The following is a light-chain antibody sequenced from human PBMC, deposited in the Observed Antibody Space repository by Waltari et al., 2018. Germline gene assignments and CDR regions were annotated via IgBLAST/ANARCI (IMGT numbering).Light chain of an antibody. V-gene: IGKV1-5*03. J-gene: IGKJ1*01. CDR1: QGIGRW. Sequence: DIPLTQSPSTLSASVGDRVTLTCRASQGIGRWLAWYQQKPGKTPDLLIYKASILERGVPSRFSGSGSGTEFTLTITGLQPLDVATYYCQEYDSHWSFGQGTKVGIK. CDR3: QEYDSHWS. CDR2: KAS.